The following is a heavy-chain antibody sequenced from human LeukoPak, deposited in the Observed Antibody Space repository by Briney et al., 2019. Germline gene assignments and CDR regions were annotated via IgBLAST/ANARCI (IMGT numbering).Heavy chain of an antibody. D-gene: IGHD3-22*01. CDR2: ISSSSNYI. J-gene: IGHJ4*02. Sequence: GGSLRLSCAASGSPFSTYSMNWVRQAPGKGLEWVSSISSSSNYIYYADSVKGRFTISRDNAKNSLYLQMNSLRAEDTAVYYCATDITTIVVVRRDYWGQGTLVTVSS. V-gene: IGHV3-21*01. CDR1: GSPFSTYS. CDR3: ATDITTIVVVRRDY.